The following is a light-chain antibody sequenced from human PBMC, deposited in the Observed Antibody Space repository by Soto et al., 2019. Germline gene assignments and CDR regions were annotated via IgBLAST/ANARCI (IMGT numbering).Light chain of an antibody. CDR2: KAS. CDR3: QNFDSAPQT. J-gene: IGKJ1*01. V-gene: IGKV1-5*03. Sequence: DIQMTQSPSTLSASVGDRVTITCRASQSISSWLAWYQQKPGKAPKVLIYKASSLERGVPSRFSGSGSGTEFTLTISSLQPEDVATYYCQNFDSAPQTFGQGTKVDIK. CDR1: QSISSW.